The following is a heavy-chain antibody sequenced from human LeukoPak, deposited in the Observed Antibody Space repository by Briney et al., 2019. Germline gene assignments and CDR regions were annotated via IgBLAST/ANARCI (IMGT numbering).Heavy chain of an antibody. CDR1: GFTFSSYW. D-gene: IGHD6-19*01. Sequence: GSLRLSCAASGFTFSSYWMSWVRQAPGKGLEWVANIKQDGSEKYYVDSVKGRFTISRDNAKNSLYLQMNSLRAEDTAVYYCARGIAVAGYYFDYWGQGTLVTVSS. V-gene: IGHV3-7*01. CDR2: IKQDGSEK. J-gene: IGHJ4*02. CDR3: ARGIAVAGYYFDY.